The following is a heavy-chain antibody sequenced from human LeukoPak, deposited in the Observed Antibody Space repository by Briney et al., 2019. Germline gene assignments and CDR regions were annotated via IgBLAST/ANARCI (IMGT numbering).Heavy chain of an antibody. CDR1: GGTFSSYA. D-gene: IGHD6-6*01. V-gene: IGHV1-69*01. CDR3: ARAPELPIAARPFDY. Sequence: SVKVSCKASGGTFSSYAISWVRQAPGQGLEWMGGIIPIFGTANYAQKFQGRVTITADESTSTAYMELISLRSEDTAVYYCARAPELPIAARPFDYWGQGTLVTVSS. J-gene: IGHJ4*02. CDR2: IIPIFGTA.